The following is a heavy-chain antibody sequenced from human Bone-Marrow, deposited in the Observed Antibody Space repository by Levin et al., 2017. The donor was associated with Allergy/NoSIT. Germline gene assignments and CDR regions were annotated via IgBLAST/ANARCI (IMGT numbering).Heavy chain of an antibody. CDR2: VSNTGSA. CDR3: ARSSKGHYDAFDV. CDR1: GDSFGTYY. Sequence: SQTLSLTCPVSGDSFGTYYWSWLRQPSGKGLEWIAYVSNTGSATYSPSLRSRLTISIDMSNTHFSLKLNSVTTLDTAVYYCARSSKGHYDAFDVWGQGAMVTVSS. J-gene: IGHJ3*01. D-gene: IGHD3-3*02. V-gene: IGHV4-59*01.